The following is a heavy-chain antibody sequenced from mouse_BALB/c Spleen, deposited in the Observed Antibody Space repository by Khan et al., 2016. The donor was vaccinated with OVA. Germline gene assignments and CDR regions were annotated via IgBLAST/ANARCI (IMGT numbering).Heavy chain of an antibody. J-gene: IGHJ3*01. D-gene: IGHD2-1*01. CDR3: ESGNWAY. V-gene: IGHV1-37*01. CDR2: INPYNGDT. Sequence: EVQLQESGPELVKPGASVKISCKASGYSFTGYFINWVKQSPGKSLEWIGRINPYNGDTVYKQKFKGKATLTVDKSSNNAHMELLSLTSEDSAVYYCESGNWAYWGQGTLVTVSA. CDR1: GYSFTGYF.